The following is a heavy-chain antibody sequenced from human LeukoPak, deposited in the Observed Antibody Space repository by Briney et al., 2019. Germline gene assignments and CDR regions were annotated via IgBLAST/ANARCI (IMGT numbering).Heavy chain of an antibody. D-gene: IGHD3-10*01. J-gene: IGHJ6*02. Sequence: GGSLRLSCAASGFTFRGDAMHWVRQAPGKGLEWVALIRSNGNEKFYIDTVQCRFTISTENSKNTLFLQMSSLRPEDTAVYYCAKDRDGSGSFQKRMDLWGQGNTVTVSS. CDR2: IRSNGNEK. CDR1: GFTFRGDA. V-gene: IGHV3-30*02. CDR3: AKDRDGSGSFQKRMDL.